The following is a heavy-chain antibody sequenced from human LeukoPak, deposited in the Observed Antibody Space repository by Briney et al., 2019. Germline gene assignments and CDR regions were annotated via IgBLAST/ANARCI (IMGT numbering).Heavy chain of an antibody. V-gene: IGHV3-23*01. CDR1: GFTFSSYG. Sequence: GGSLRLSCAASGFTFSSYGMSWVRQAPGKGLEWVSAISGSGGSTYYADSVKGRFTISRDNSKNTLYLQMNSLRAEDTAVYYCAKDSSGSYYNFCAFDIWGQGTMVTVSS. CDR3: AKDSSGSYYNFCAFDI. CDR2: ISGSGGST. J-gene: IGHJ3*02. D-gene: IGHD3-10*01.